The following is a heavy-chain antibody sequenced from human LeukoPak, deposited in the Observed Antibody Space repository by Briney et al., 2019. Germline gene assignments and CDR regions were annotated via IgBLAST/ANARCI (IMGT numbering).Heavy chain of an antibody. D-gene: IGHD3-16*01. CDR2: TIPIFGTA. Sequence: ASVKVSFKASGGTLRSYAISWVRQAPGQGLEWMGGTIPIFGTATYAQRFQGRVTITTDESRSTAYMELNSLRSDDTAVYYCVREGEPQTFAYWGQGTLVTVSS. V-gene: IGHV1-69*05. CDR1: GGTLRSYA. CDR3: VREGEPQTFAY. J-gene: IGHJ4*02.